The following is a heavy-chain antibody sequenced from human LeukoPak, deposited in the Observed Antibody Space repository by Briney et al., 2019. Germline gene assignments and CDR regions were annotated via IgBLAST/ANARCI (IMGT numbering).Heavy chain of an antibody. CDR2: IYYSGST. J-gene: IGHJ5*02. CDR1: GGSISSYY. Sequence: SETLSLTCTVSGGSISSYYLSWIRQPPGKGLEWIGYIYYSGSTNYNPSLKSRVTISVDTSKNQFSLKLSSVTAADTAVYYCARNTWFDPWGQGTLVTVSS. CDR3: ARNTWFDP. V-gene: IGHV4-59*01.